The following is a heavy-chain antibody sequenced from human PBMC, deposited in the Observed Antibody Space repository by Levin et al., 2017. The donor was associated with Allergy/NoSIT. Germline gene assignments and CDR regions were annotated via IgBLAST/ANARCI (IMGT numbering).Heavy chain of an antibody. CDR2: IKGDGSTT. CDR3: FASGSYSGY. D-gene: IGHD3-10*01. V-gene: IGHV3-74*01. CDR1: GFTFNIYW. Sequence: GGSLRLSCAASGFTFNIYWMHWVRQAPGKGLVWLSRIKGDGSTTSYADSVKGRFTISRDNAKNTVSLQMNSLRPEDTAVYYCFASGSYSGYWGQGTLVTVSS. J-gene: IGHJ4*02.